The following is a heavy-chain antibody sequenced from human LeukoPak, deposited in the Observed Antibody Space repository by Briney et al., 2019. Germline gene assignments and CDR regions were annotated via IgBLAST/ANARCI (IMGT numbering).Heavy chain of an antibody. Sequence: GGSLRLSCAASGFTFNDYFMTWVRQAPGKGLEWVAHINQAGTKGNYVDSVRGRFTISRDNAKKSLYPQMDSLRAEDTASYYCSRENWSQDYWGQGTLVTVSS. CDR3: SRENWSQDY. CDR1: GFTFNDYF. V-gene: IGHV3-7*01. D-gene: IGHD1-1*01. J-gene: IGHJ4*02. CDR2: INQAGTKG.